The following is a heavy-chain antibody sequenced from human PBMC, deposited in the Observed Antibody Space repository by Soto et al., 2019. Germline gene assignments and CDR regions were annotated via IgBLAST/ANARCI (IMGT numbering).Heavy chain of an antibody. Sequence: ASVKVSCKASGYTFTSYGISWVRQAPGQGLEWMGWISAYNGNTNYAQSLQGRVTMTTDTSTTTAYMELRSLKSDGTAVYYCARVSPSSRAAEPWGQGTLVTVS. V-gene: IGHV1-18*01. D-gene: IGHD6-13*01. CDR1: GYTFTSYG. CDR3: ARVSPSSRAAEP. J-gene: IGHJ4*02. CDR2: ISAYNGNT.